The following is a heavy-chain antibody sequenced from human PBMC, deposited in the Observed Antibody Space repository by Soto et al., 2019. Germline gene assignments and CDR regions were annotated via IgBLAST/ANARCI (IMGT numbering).Heavy chain of an antibody. CDR1: GGSFSGYY. CDR3: ARGAPRVTTSSWFDP. V-gene: IGHV4-34*01. Sequence: SETLSLTCAAYGGSFSGYYWSWIRQPPGKGLEWIGEINHRGSTNYNPSLKSRATISVDTSKNQFSLKLSSVTAADTAVYYCARGAPRVTTSSWFDPWGQGTLVTVSS. J-gene: IGHJ5*02. CDR2: INHRGST. D-gene: IGHD4-4*01.